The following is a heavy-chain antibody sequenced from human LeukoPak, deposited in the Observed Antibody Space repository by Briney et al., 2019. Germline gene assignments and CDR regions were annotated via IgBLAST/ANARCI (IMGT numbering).Heavy chain of an antibody. CDR2: INPKSGGT. CDR1: GYTFSDFY. J-gene: IGHJ4*02. V-gene: IGHV1-2*02. Sequence: GASVKVSCEASGYTFSDFYIHWVRQAPGQRLEWMGWINPKSGGTNYVQKFQGRVTMTRDTSINTAYMELSSLTSDDTAVYYCARERRGTWNQDFYYWGQGKMVPVSS. D-gene: IGHD1-1*01. CDR3: ARERRGTWNQDFYY.